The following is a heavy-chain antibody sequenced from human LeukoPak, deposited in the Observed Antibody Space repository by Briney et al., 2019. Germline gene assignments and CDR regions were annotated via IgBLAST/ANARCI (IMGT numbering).Heavy chain of an antibody. D-gene: IGHD4-17*01. J-gene: IGHJ4*02. CDR2: IYYSGST. Sequence: PSETLSLTCTVSGGSISSYYWSWIRQPPGKGLEWIGYIYYSGSTNYNPSLKSRVTISVDTSKNQFSLKLSSVTAADTAVYYCARATTVTLFDYWGQGTLVTVSS. V-gene: IGHV4-59*12. CDR3: ARATTVTLFDY. CDR1: GGSISSYY.